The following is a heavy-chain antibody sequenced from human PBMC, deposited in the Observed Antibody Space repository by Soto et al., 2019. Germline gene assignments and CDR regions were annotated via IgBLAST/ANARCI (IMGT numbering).Heavy chain of an antibody. D-gene: IGHD6-13*01. CDR3: ARDTGRASADL. J-gene: IGHJ5*02. CDR1: GFTFSYYE. Sequence: EVQLAESGGDLVQPGGSLRLSCVGSGFTFSYYEMNWVRQAPGKGLERVAFISHTDRLTHYPDSVKGRFTISRDNAKNSLYLEMTNLRVEDTAVYYCARDTGRASADLWGQGTLVSASS. CDR2: ISHTDRLT. V-gene: IGHV3-48*03.